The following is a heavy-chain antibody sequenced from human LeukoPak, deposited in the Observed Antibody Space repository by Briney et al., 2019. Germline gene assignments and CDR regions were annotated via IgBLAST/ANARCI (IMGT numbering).Heavy chain of an antibody. CDR1: GFTFRSHA. CDR2: LIENGATT. V-gene: IGHV3-23*01. Sequence: PGGSLRLSCAASGFTFRSHAMSWVRQAPGKGLQFVSGLIENGATTYYADSVKGRFTISRDNSKNTLYLQMNSLRAEDTAVYYCAKDQGELAYYWGQGTLVTVSS. D-gene: IGHD1-26*01. CDR3: AKDQGELAYY. J-gene: IGHJ4*02.